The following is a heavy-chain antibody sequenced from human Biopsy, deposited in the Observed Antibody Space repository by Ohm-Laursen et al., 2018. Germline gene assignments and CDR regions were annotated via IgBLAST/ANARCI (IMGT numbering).Heavy chain of an antibody. CDR3: VRGNSQAPPGDISETFDL. D-gene: IGHD4-23*01. CDR1: GFTFSNYW. V-gene: IGHV3-7*04. J-gene: IGHJ3*01. CDR2: IKQDVSER. Sequence: SLRLSCAASGFTFSNYWMSWVRQAPGKGLEWVANIKQDVSERFYVDSVKGRFTISRDNAKSSLYLQMNSLRDEDTALHYCVRGNSQAPPGDISETFDLWGQGTMVAVSS.